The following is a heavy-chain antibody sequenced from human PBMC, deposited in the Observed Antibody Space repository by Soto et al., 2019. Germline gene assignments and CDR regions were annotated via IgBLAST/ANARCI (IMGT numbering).Heavy chain of an antibody. D-gene: IGHD3-10*01. Sequence: GGSLRLSCAASGFTLRNSRMSWVRQAPGKGLEWVANIKQDGSDTYYVDSVKGRFTISRDNAKNSLYLQMNSLRAEDTAVYYCASPCPLPLWFGESVPWCFDLWGRGTLVTVSS. CDR1: GFTLRNSR. V-gene: IGHV3-7*02. CDR3: ASPCPLPLWFGESVPWCFDL. CDR2: IKQDGSDT. J-gene: IGHJ2*01.